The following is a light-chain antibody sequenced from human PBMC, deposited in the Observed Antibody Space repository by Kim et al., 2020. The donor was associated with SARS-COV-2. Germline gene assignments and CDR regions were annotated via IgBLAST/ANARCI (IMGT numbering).Light chain of an antibody. J-gene: IGKJ3*01. CDR2: RAS. CDR3: QQYSTSVFT. V-gene: IGKV3-20*01. CDR1: QSVSSSY. Sequence: EIVLTQSPGTLSLSPGERATLSCRTSQSVSSSYLAWYQQKGGQAPRLLIYRASSRATGIPDRFSGSGSGTDFTLTISRLEPEDFAVYYQQQYSTSVFTFGPGTKVDIK.